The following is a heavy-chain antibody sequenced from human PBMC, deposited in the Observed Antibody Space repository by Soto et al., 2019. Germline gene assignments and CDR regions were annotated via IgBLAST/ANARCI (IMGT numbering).Heavy chain of an antibody. D-gene: IGHD3-10*01. CDR3: ARGDHYFGSGNYRVYFDY. Sequence: PGESLKISCKGSGYSLTRYWIGWVRQMTGKGLEWMGIIYPGDSDARYSPSFQGQVTISVDKSINTAYLQWSSLKASDTAMYYCARGDHYFGSGNYRVYFDYWGLGTLVTVSS. CDR1: GYSLTRYW. CDR2: IYPGDSDA. V-gene: IGHV5-51*01. J-gene: IGHJ4*02.